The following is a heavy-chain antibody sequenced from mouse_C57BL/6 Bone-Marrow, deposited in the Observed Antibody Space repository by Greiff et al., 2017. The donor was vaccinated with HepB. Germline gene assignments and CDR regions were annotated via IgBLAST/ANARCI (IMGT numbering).Heavy chain of an antibody. V-gene: IGHV5-16*01. J-gene: IGHJ2*01. CDR2: INYDGSST. CDR3: ARDPGAVVDYFDY. D-gene: IGHD1-1*01. CDR1: GFTFSDYY. Sequence: EVKLVESEGGLVQPGSSMKLSCTASGFTFSDYYMAWVRQVPEKGLEWVANINYDGSSTYYLDSLKSRFIISRDNAKNILYLQMSSLKSEDTATYYCARDPGAVVDYFDYWGQGTTLTVSS.